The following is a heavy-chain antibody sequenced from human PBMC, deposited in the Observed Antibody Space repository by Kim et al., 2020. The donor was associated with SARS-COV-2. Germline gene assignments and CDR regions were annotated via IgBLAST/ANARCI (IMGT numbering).Heavy chain of an antibody. D-gene: IGHD6-19*01. V-gene: IGHV1-46*01. CDR1: GYTFTSYY. Sequence: ASVKVSCKPSGYTFTSYYMHWVRQAPGQGLEWMGILNPSGGSTNYAQKFQGRVTMTRDTSTSTVYMELSSLRSEDTAVYFCAREPPSTGCFDYWGQGTLVTVSS. CDR3: AREPPSTGCFDY. CDR2: LNPSGGST. J-gene: IGHJ4*02.